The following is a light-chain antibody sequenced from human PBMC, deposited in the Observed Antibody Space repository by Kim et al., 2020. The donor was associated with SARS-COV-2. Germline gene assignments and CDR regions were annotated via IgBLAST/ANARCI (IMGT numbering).Light chain of an antibody. V-gene: IGKV3-15*01. J-gene: IGKJ1*01. CDR3: QQFDNWPPT. CDR2: GAS. Sequence: ILMTQSPVPLSVSPGERATLSCRASQSVSSNLAWYQQKPGQAPRLLIFGASTRATGVPARFSGSGFGTQFTLTISSLQSEDFALYFCQQFDNWPPTFGQGTKVDIK. CDR1: QSVSSN.